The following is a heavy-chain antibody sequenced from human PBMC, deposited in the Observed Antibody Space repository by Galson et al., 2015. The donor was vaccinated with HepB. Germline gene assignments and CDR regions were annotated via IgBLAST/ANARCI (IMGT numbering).Heavy chain of an antibody. V-gene: IGHV3-30*04. Sequence: SLRLSCAASGFTFSSYAMHWVRQAPGKGLEWVAVISYDGSNKYYADSVRGRFTISRDNSKNTLYLQMNSLRAEDTAVYYCARGGWAAAGSYWGQGTLVTVSS. CDR3: ARGGWAAAGSY. D-gene: IGHD6-13*01. CDR1: GFTFSSYA. CDR2: ISYDGSNK. J-gene: IGHJ4*02.